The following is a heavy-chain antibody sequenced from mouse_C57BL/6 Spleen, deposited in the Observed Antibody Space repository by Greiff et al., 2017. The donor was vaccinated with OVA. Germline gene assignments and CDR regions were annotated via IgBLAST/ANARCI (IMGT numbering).Heavy chain of an antibody. J-gene: IGHJ1*03. CDR3: ARGHYYGSSWYFDV. Sequence: QVQLQQPGAELVMPGASVKLSCKASGYTLTSYWMHWVKQRPGQGLEWIGEIDPSDSYTNYNQKFKGKSTLTVDKSSSTAYMQLSSLTSEDSAVYYCARGHYYGSSWYFDVWGTGTTVTVSS. D-gene: IGHD1-1*01. V-gene: IGHV1-69*01. CDR1: GYTLTSYW. CDR2: IDPSDSYT.